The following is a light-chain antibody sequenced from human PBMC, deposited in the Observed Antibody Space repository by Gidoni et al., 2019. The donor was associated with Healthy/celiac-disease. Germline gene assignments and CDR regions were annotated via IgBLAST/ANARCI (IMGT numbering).Light chain of an antibody. CDR3: QQYNSYRT. Sequence: DFQMTQSPSTLSASVGERVTITCRASQSISSWLAWYQQKPGKAPKLLIYKASSLESGVPSRFSGSGSGTEFTLTIRSLQPDDFATYYCQQYNSYRTCGQGTKVEIK. J-gene: IGKJ1*01. V-gene: IGKV1-5*03. CDR2: KAS. CDR1: QSISSW.